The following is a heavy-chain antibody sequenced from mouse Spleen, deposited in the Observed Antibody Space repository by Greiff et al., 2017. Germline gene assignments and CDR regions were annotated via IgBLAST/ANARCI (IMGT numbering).Heavy chain of an antibody. CDR3: ARLYYYAMDY. J-gene: IGHJ4*01. Sequence: VKLMESGAELVRPGASVKLSCKASGYTFTDYYINWVKQRPGQGLEWIARIYPGSGNTYYNEKFKGKATLTAEKSSSTAYMQLSSLTSEDSAVYFCARLYYYAMDYWGQGTSVTVSS. CDR1: GYTFTDYY. V-gene: IGHV1-76*01. CDR2: IYPGSGNT.